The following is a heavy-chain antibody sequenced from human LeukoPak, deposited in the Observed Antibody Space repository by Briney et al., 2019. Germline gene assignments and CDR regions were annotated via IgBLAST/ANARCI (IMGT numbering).Heavy chain of an antibody. V-gene: IGHV4-34*01. CDR3: ARDEYAYGGRTHPYFFDY. CDR1: GGSFSGYY. CDR2: IYYSGNT. D-gene: IGHD3-10*01. Sequence: SETLSLTCAVYGGSFSGYYWGWIRQPPGKGLEWIGSIYYSGNTYYNPSLKSRITISVDTSKNQFSLKLSPVTAADAAVYYCARDEYAYGGRTHPYFFDYWGQGTLVTVSS. J-gene: IGHJ4*02.